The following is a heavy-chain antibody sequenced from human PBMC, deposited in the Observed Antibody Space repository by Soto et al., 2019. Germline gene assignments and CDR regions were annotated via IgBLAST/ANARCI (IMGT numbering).Heavy chain of an antibody. V-gene: IGHV1-8*01. CDR2: MNPNSGNT. CDR1: GYTFTSYD. CDR3: ARGRVGGDYASDDAFDI. D-gene: IGHD4-17*01. J-gene: IGHJ3*02. Sequence: ASLKVSCNASGYTFTSYDINWVLQATGQGLEWMGWMNPNSGNTGYAQKFQGRVTMTRNTSISTAYMELSSLRSEDTAVYYCARGRVGGDYASDDAFDIWGQGTMVTVSS.